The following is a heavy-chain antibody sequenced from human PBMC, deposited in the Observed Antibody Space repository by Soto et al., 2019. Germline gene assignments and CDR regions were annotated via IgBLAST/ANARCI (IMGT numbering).Heavy chain of an antibody. D-gene: IGHD6-6*01. Sequence: ASVKVSCKASGYTFASHPITWVRQAPGQGLEWMGSISTYNGNTNYAQNFQTRATMTTDPSTRTAYMELRSLRSDDTAVYYCARKYSSSSWFDPWGQGTLVTVSS. CDR3: ARKYSSSSWFDP. J-gene: IGHJ5*02. CDR1: GYTFASHP. V-gene: IGHV1-18*01. CDR2: ISTYNGNT.